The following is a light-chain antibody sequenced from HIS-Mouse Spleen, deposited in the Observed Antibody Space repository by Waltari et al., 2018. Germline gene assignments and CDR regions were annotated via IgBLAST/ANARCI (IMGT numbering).Light chain of an antibody. CDR3: QVWDSSTVV. CDR1: NIGRKN. V-gene: IGLV3-9*01. Sequence: SYELTQPLSVSVALGQTARFTCGGNNIGRKNVHWYQQKPGQAPVLVIYNRPSGIPERFSGSNSGNTATLTISRAQAGDEADYYCQVWDSSTVVFGGGTKLTVL. J-gene: IGLJ2*01.